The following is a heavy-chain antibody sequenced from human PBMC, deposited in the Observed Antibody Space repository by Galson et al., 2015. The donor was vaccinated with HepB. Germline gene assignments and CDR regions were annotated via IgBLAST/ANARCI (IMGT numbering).Heavy chain of an antibody. CDR2: FDPLHGAP. J-gene: IGHJ3*02. V-gene: IGHV1-24*01. CDR1: GYTFTELS. Sequence: SVKVSCKVSGYTFTELSMHWVRQAPGKGLEWMGTFDPLHGAPIYAHKFQGRVIMTEDTSTGTAYMELSSLRPEDTAVYFCARDSSPYAGCDGATCYYDALDIWGRGTVVTVSS. D-gene: IGHD5-12*01. CDR3: ARDSSPYAGCDGATCYYDALDI.